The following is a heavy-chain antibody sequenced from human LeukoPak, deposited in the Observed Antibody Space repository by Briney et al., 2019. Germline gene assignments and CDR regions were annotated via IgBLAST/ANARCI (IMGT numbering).Heavy chain of an antibody. J-gene: IGHJ3*02. Sequence: GGSLRLSCAASGITFSTYWMSWVRQAPGKGLEWVANLKEDGSEINYADSVRGRFTISRDNAKNSLYLQMSILRAEDTAVYFCARFETCQCDDVFDIWGQGTMVTVSS. CDR3: ARFETCQCDDVFDI. CDR2: LKEDGSEI. CDR1: GITFSTYW. D-gene: IGHD3-9*01. V-gene: IGHV3-7*02.